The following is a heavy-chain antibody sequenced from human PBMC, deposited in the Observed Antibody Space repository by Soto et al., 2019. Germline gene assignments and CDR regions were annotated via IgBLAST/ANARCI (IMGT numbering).Heavy chain of an antibody. CDR3: ARDCGSPMARGVINDAFDI. J-gene: IGHJ3*02. Sequence: QVQLQESGPGLVKPSQTLSLTCTVSGGSISSGGYYWTWIRQHPGKGLEWIGYIYYSGSTYYNPSLKSRATISIDTSKNQFSLKLSSMTAADTDVYYCARDCGSPMARGVINDAFDIWGHGTVVTVSS. CDR2: IYYSGST. D-gene: IGHD3-10*01. V-gene: IGHV4-31*03. CDR1: GGSISSGGYY.